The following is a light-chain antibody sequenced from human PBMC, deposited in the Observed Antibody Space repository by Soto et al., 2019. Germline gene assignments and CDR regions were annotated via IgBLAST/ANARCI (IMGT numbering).Light chain of an antibody. CDR3: QSYDSSLSVWV. CDR1: SSNIGAGYD. CDR2: GNS. V-gene: IGLV1-40*01. J-gene: IGLJ3*02. Sequence: QSVLTQPPSVSGAPGQRVTISCTGSSSNIGAGYDVHWYQQLPGTAPKLLIYGNSHRPSGVPDRFSGSKSGTSASLAITGLQAEDEADYYCQSYDSSLSVWVFGGGTTLTVL.